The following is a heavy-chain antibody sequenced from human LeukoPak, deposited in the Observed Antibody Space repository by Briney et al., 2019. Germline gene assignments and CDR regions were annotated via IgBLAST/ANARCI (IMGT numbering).Heavy chain of an antibody. D-gene: IGHD6-13*01. CDR1: GFTFSSYG. J-gene: IGHJ4*02. CDR2: ILYDGSNT. CDR3: AKALYRSSPTFDY. V-gene: IGHV3-30*02. Sequence: GGSLRLSCAASGFTFSSYGMHWVRQAPGKGLEWVAFILYDGSNTYYPDSVKGRFTISRDNSKNTLYLQMDSLRAEDTAVYYCAKALYRSSPTFDYWGQGTLVTVSS.